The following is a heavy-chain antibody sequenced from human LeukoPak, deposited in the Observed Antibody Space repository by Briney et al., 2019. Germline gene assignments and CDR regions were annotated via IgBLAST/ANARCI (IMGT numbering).Heavy chain of an antibody. CDR1: GGTFSSYA. V-gene: IGHV1-69*13. D-gene: IGHD2-15*01. J-gene: IGHJ4*02. CDR3: ARAPLGYCSGGSCYSGGRYYFDY. Sequence: ASVKVSCKASGGTFSSYAISWVRQAPGQGLEWMGGIIPIFGTANYAQKFQGRVTITADESTSTAYMELSSLRSEDTAVYYCARAPLGYCSGGSCYSGGRYYFDYWGQGTPVTVSS. CDR2: IIPIFGTA.